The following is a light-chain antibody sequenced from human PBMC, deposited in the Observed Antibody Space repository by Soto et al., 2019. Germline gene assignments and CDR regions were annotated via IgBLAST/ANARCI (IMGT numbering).Light chain of an antibody. CDR3: MQGTHWPPYT. CDR2: NVS. V-gene: IGKV2-30*01. J-gene: IGKJ2*01. CDR1: RSLAYIDGNNY. Sequence: DVLMTQSPLSLPVTLGQPASISCWSSRSLAYIDGNNYLNWFQQRPGQSPTRLIYNVSNRDSGGPDRFSGSGSGTAFTLNISRVEAEDVAVYYCMQGTHWPPYTFGQGTKLEIK.